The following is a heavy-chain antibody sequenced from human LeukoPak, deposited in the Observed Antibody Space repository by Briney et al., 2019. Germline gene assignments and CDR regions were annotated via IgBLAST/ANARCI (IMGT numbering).Heavy chain of an antibody. CDR3: ARHKGMTNSLDHFDY. CDR2: IYPSGSDT. Sequence: GESLKISCKGSGYNFTNYWIGWVRQMPGKGLEWMGIIYPSGSDTRYSPSFQGQVTISADKSISTAYLQWSSLKASDTAMYYCARHKGMTNSLDHFDYWGQGILVTVSS. J-gene: IGHJ4*02. CDR1: GYNFTNYW. V-gene: IGHV5-51*01. D-gene: IGHD3/OR15-3a*01.